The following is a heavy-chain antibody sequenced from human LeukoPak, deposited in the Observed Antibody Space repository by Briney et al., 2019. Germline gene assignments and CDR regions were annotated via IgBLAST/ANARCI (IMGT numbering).Heavy chain of an antibody. J-gene: IGHJ4*02. D-gene: IGHD6-13*01. CDR3: ARDPGSSSFDY. V-gene: IGHV3-7*01. Sequence: GGSLRLSCAASGFTFSNYWVTWVRQTPGKGLEFVANIDRDGSVKNYVGSVKGRFTISRDNAKNSLYLQMNSLRADDTAIYYCARDPGSSSFDYWGQGSLVTVSS. CDR2: IDRDGSVK. CDR1: GFTFSNYW.